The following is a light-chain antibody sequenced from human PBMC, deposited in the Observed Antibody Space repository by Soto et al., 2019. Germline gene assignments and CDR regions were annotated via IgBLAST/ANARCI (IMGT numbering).Light chain of an antibody. V-gene: IGLV2-14*01. J-gene: IGLJ2*01. CDR1: SSDVGDYNY. CDR2: EVS. Sequence: QSALTQPASVSGSPGQSITISCTGTSSDVGDYNYVSWYQQHPDKAPKLMIYEVSNRPSGVSSRFSGSKSGNTASLTISGIQAADEDDYYCSSYTSSGTVVFGGGTQLTV. CDR3: SSYTSSGTVV.